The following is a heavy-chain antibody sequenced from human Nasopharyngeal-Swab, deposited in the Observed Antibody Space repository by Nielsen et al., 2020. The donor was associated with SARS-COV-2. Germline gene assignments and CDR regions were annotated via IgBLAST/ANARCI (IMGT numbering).Heavy chain of an antibody. CDR1: GYTFTTYA. CDR3: AKDNGVRWFGGGDFDY. CDR2: IHAGNGNT. Sequence: ASVKVSCKASGYTFTTYAMHWVRQAPGQRLEWMGWIHAGNGNTEYSQNFQGRVTLTRDTSASLAYMELSSLRSDDTAVYYCAKDNGVRWFGGGDFDYWGQGTLVTVSS. J-gene: IGHJ4*02. V-gene: IGHV1-3*01. D-gene: IGHD3-10*01.